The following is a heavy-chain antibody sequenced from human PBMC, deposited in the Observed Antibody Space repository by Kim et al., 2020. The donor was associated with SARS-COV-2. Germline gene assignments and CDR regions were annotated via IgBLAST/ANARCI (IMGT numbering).Heavy chain of an antibody. CDR3: ARQREQVATHDAFDI. D-gene: IGHD5-12*01. CDR2: INPSGGST. J-gene: IGHJ3*02. Sequence: ASVKVSCKASGYTFTSYYMHWVRQAPGQGLEWMGIINPSGGSTSYAQKFQGRVTMTRDTSTSTVYMELSSLRSEDTAVYYCARQREQVATHDAFDIWGQGTMVTVSS. CDR1: GYTFTSYY. V-gene: IGHV1-46*01.